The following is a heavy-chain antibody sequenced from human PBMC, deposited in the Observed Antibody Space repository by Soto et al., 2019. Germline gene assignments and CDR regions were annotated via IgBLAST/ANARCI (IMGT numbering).Heavy chain of an antibody. D-gene: IGHD1-26*01. CDR3: ARDKTPIVGAIGYFDY. CDR2: IIPIFGTA. Sequence: QVQLVQSGAEVKKPGSSVKVSCKASGGTFSSYAISWVRQAPGQGLEWMGGIIPIFGTANYAQKFQGRVTITADESTSTAYMELSSLRSEDTAGYYCARDKTPIVGAIGYFDYWGQGTLVTVSS. J-gene: IGHJ4*02. V-gene: IGHV1-69*12. CDR1: GGTFSSYA.